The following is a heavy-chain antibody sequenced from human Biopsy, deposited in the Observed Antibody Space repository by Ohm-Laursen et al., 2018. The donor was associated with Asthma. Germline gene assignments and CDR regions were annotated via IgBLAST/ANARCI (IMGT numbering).Heavy chain of an antibody. CDR2: IKTVFGKT. Sequence: SVKVSCKAPGGTFSNFAISWVRQAPGQGLEWMGGIKTVFGKTNYAQKFQGRVTITGDESTSTAYMEVTSLRSEDTAIYYCARCQVGYSSGWSLLLKKIYYSGMDVWGQGTAVTVSS. CDR1: GGTFSNFA. V-gene: IGHV1-69*13. D-gene: IGHD6-19*01. CDR3: ARCQVGYSSGWSLLLKKIYYSGMDV. J-gene: IGHJ6*02.